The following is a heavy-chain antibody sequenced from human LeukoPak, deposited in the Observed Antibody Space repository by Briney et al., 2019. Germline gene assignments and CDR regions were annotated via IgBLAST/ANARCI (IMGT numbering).Heavy chain of an antibody. Sequence: GRSLRPSCAASGFTFSSYGMHWVRQAPGKGLEWVAVIWYDGSNKYYADSVKGRFTISRDNAKNSLYLQMNSLRAEDTAVYYCAGDYGDYGSYFDYWGQGTLVTVSS. CDR2: IWYDGSNK. V-gene: IGHV3-33*03. CDR3: AGDYGDYGSYFDY. CDR1: GFTFSSYG. D-gene: IGHD4-17*01. J-gene: IGHJ4*02.